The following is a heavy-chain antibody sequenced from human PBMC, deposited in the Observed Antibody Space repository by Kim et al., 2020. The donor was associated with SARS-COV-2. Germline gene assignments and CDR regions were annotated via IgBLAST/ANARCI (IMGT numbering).Heavy chain of an antibody. J-gene: IGHJ5*02. Sequence: SETLSLTCAVYGGSFSGYYWSWIRQPPGKGLEWIGEINHSGSTNYNPSLKSRVTISVDTSKNQFSLKLSSVTAADTAVYYCARGVGLLWFGESRWFDPWGQGTLVTVSS. CDR1: GGSFSGYY. CDR2: INHSGST. D-gene: IGHD3-10*01. V-gene: IGHV4-34*01. CDR3: ARGVGLLWFGESRWFDP.